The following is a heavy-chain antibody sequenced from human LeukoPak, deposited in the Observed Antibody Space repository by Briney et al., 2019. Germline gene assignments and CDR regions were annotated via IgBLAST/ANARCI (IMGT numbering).Heavy chain of an antibody. Sequence: SQTLSPTCTVSSGSISSGAHYWSWIRQHPGKGLEWIGYIYYGGSTYYNPSLKSRVTTSVDTSKSQFSLKLTSVTAADTAIYYCARHPLKAYVSDWFDPWGQGTLVTVSS. V-gene: IGHV4-30-4*08. J-gene: IGHJ5*02. D-gene: IGHD3-10*02. CDR1: SGSISSGAHY. CDR3: ARHPLKAYVSDWFDP. CDR2: IYYGGST.